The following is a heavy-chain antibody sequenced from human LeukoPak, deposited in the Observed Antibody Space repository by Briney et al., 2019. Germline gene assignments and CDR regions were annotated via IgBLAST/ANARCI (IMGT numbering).Heavy chain of an antibody. CDR1: RFPFSSYW. CDR2: IKQDGSDK. V-gene: IGHV3-7*04. J-gene: IGHJ4*02. CDR3: AGAPYYFDY. Sequence: PGGSLRLSCAASRFPFSSYWMSWVRQAPEKGLEWVANIKQDGSDKYYVDSVKGRFTISRDNAKSSLYLQMNSLRAEDTAVYYCAGAPYYFDYWGQGTLVTVSS.